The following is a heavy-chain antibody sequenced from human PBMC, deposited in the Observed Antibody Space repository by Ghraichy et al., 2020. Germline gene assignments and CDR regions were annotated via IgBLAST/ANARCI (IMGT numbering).Heavy chain of an antibody. CDR2: ISYGGSP. D-gene: IGHD1-26*01. V-gene: IGHV4-39*07. J-gene: IGHJ5*02. CDR3: ARATELLNGFDP. CDR1: GGSIRSSSYY. Sequence: SETLSLTCTVSGGSIRSSSYYWGWIRQPPGRGLEWIGSISYGGSPYYDPSLESRVTISIDTSRNQLSLKLSSVTAADTAVYYCARATELLNGFDPWGQGTLVTVSS.